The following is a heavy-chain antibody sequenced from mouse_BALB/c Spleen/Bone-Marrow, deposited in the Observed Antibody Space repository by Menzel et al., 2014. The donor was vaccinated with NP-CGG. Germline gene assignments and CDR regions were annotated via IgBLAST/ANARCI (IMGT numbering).Heavy chain of an antibody. J-gene: IGHJ4*01. V-gene: IGHV2-6-7*01. CDR2: IWGDGST. CDR1: GSSLTGYG. CDR3: ARTLGHYAMDY. D-gene: IGHD4-1*01. Sequence: VKLMESGPGLVAPSQSLSITCTVSGSSLTGYGVNWVRQPPGRGLEWLGMIWGDGSTDYNSALKSRLSISKDNSKSQVFLKMNSLQTDDTARYYCARTLGHYAMDYWGQGTSVTVSS.